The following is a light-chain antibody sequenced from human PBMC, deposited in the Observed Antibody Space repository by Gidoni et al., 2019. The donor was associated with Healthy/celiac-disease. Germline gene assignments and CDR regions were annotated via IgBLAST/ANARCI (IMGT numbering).Light chain of an antibody. J-gene: IGKJ4*01. CDR3: QQYDNLPLT. V-gene: IGKV1-33*01. Sequence: EIQMTQYPSSLSASVGDRVTITCQASQDISNYLNWYQQKPGKAPELLIYDASKLETGVPSRFSGSGSGTDFSFSISSLQPEDIATYYCQQYDNLPLTFGGGTKVEIK. CDR2: DAS. CDR1: QDISNY.